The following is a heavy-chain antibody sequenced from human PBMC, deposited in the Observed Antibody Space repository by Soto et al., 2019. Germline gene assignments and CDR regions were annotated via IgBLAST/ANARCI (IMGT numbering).Heavy chain of an antibody. CDR3: ARGPTYCISTSCHHNWFDP. J-gene: IGHJ5*02. Sequence: QVQLQESGPGLVKPSQTLSLTCTVSGGSISSGDYYWSWIRQPPGKGLEWIGYIYYSGSTYYNPSLKSRVTISVDTSKNQFALKLSSVTAADTAVYYCARGPTYCISTSCHHNWFDPWGQGTLVTVSS. D-gene: IGHD2-2*01. V-gene: IGHV4-30-4*01. CDR1: GGSISSGDYY. CDR2: IYYSGST.